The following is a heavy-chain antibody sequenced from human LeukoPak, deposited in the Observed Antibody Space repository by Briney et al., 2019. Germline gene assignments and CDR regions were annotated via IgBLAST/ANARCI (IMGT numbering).Heavy chain of an antibody. Sequence: SQTLSLTCAISGDSVSSNSTACNWIRQSPSRGLEWLGRTYYRSKWYSDHAVSVKSRITINPDTSKNQFSLQLTSVTPEDTAVYYCVRGGQGDGYSADEAFDIWGQGTMVTVSS. D-gene: IGHD5-24*01. CDR3: VRGGQGDGYSADEAFDI. V-gene: IGHV6-1*01. J-gene: IGHJ3*02. CDR1: GDSVSSNSTA. CDR2: TYYRSKWYS.